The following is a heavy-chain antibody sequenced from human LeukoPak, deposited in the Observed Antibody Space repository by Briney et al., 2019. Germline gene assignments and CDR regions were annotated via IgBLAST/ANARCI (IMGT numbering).Heavy chain of an antibody. Sequence: SGGSLRLSCAASGFTFSSYAMSWVRQAPGKGLEWVSAISGSGGSTYYADSVKGRFTISRDNSKNTLYLQMNSLRAEDTAVYYCANLDLNVVVVAATRSALWGQGTLVTASS. D-gene: IGHD2-15*01. CDR2: ISGSGGST. J-gene: IGHJ4*02. CDR1: GFTFSSYA. V-gene: IGHV3-23*01. CDR3: ANLDLNVVVVAATRSAL.